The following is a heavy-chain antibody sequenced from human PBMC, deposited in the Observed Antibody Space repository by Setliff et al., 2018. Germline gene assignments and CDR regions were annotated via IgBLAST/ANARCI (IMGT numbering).Heavy chain of an antibody. Sequence: SVKVSCKASGGSFRTSSISWVRQAPGQGLEWMGGITPILNKPNYAQSFQGRVAITADKSTTTSYMELSGLRSEDTALYFCATDLKFTRFCFGSNCYSGAFEMWGQGTMVTVSS. V-gene: IGHV1-69*10. CDR2: ITPILNKP. CDR1: GGSFRTSS. CDR3: ATDLKFTRFCFGSNCYSGAFEM. J-gene: IGHJ3*02. D-gene: IGHD2-21*02.